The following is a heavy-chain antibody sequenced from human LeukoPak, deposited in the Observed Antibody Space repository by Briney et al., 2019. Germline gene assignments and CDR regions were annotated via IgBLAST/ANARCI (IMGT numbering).Heavy chain of an antibody. V-gene: IGHV4-59*08. D-gene: IGHD5-24*01. CDR3: AATQQKMATISADWFDP. Sequence: SETLSLTCTVSGGSISSYYWSWIRQPPGKGLEWIGYIYYSGSTNYNPSLKSRVTISVDTSKNQFSLKLSSVTAADTAVYYCAATQQKMATISADWFDPWGQGTLVTVSS. J-gene: IGHJ5*02. CDR2: IYYSGST. CDR1: GGSISSYY.